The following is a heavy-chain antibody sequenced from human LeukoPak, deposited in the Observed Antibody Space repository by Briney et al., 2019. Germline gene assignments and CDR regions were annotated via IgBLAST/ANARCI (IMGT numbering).Heavy chain of an antibody. Sequence: SVKVSCKASGGTFSSYAISWVRQAPGQGLEWMGGIIPIFGTANYAQKFQGRVTITADESTSTAYMELSSLRSEDTAVYYCARDGSGKGSYPIFDPWGQGTLVTVSS. CDR2: IIPIFGTA. D-gene: IGHD1-26*01. CDR3: ARDGSGKGSYPIFDP. J-gene: IGHJ5*02. V-gene: IGHV1-69*13. CDR1: GGTFSSYA.